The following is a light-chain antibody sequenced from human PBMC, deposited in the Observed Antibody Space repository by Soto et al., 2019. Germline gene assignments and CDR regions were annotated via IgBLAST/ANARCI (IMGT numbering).Light chain of an antibody. Sequence: DIQMTQSPSTLSGSVGDRVTITWRVTQTISSWLAWYQQKPGKADQLLIYKESTLKSGVTSRFSGGGSGTEFTLTISSLQPDDFATYYCQHYNSYSEAFGQGTKVDI. V-gene: IGKV1-5*03. CDR1: QTISSW. J-gene: IGKJ1*01. CDR3: QHYNSYSEA. CDR2: KES.